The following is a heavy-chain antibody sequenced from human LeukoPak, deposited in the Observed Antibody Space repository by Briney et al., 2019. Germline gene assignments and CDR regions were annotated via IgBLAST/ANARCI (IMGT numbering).Heavy chain of an antibody. D-gene: IGHD1-26*01. Sequence: GGSLRLSCAASGFTFSNAWMSWVRQARGKGLEWVGRIKSKTDGGTTDYAAPVKGRFTISRDDSKNTLYLQMNSLKTEDTAVYYCTTCCASEIVGATDGFDYWGQGTLVTVSS. CDR1: GFTFSNAW. CDR3: TTCCASEIVGATDGFDY. V-gene: IGHV3-15*01. J-gene: IGHJ4*02. CDR2: IKSKTDGGTT.